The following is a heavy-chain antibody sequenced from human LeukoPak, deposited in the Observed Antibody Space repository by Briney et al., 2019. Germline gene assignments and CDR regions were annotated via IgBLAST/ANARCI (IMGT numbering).Heavy chain of an antibody. J-gene: IGHJ4*02. V-gene: IGHV4-59*12. Sequence: SETLSLTCTVSGGSISSYYWSWIRQPPGKGLEWIGYIYYSGSTNYNPSLKSRVTMSVDTSKNQFSLKLSSVTAADTAVYYCARDLSRSGYYNFDYWGQGTLVTVSS. CDR2: IYYSGST. CDR3: ARDLSRSGYYNFDY. CDR1: GGSISSYY. D-gene: IGHD3-3*01.